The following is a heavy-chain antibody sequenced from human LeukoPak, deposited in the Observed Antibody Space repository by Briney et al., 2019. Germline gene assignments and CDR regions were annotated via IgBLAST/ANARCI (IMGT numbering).Heavy chain of an antibody. CDR1: GFTFSRYG. D-gene: IGHD3-3*01. CDR2: IRYDGSNK. V-gene: IGHV3-30*02. J-gene: IGHJ6*03. Sequence: GGSLRLSCAASGFTFSRYGMHWVRQAPGKGLEWVAFIRYDGSNKYYAGSVKGRFTISRDNSKNTLYLQMNSLRAEDTAVYYCARDRDYDFWSGYHYYYYYYMDVWGKGTTVTVSS. CDR3: ARDRDYDFWSGYHYYYYYYMDV.